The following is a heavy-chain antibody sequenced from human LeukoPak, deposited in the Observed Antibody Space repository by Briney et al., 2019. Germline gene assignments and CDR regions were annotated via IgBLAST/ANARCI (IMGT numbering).Heavy chain of an antibody. CDR3: ARGVYSSSWLPN. CDR2: IYYSGST. CDR1: GGSISSYY. Sequence: SETLSLTCTVSGGSISSYYWSWKRQPPGKGLEWIGYIYYSGSTNYNPSLKSRVTISVDTSKNQFSLKLSSVTAADTAVYYCARGVYSSSWLPNWGQGTLVTVSS. D-gene: IGHD6-13*01. J-gene: IGHJ4*02. V-gene: IGHV4-59*08.